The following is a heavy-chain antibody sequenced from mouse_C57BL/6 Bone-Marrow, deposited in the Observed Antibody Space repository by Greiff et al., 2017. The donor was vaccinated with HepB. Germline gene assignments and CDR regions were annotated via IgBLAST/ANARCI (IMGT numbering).Heavy chain of an antibody. CDR2: INPNNGGT. Sequence: EVQLQQSGPELVKPGASVKIPCKASGYTFTDYNMDWVKQSHGKSLEWIGDINPNNGGTIYNQKFKSKATLTVDKPSSTAYMQLSSLTSEDSAVYYCAREGGYDGYYVWFAYWGQGTLVTVSA. J-gene: IGHJ3*01. CDR3: AREGGYDGYYVWFAY. CDR1: GYTFTDYN. V-gene: IGHV1-18*01. D-gene: IGHD2-3*01.